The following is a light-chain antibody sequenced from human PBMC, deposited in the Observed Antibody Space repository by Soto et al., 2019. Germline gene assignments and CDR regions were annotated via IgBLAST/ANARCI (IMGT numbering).Light chain of an antibody. CDR3: SSYVGSNNV. CDR2: EVS. J-gene: IGLJ2*01. CDR1: SSDVGGYNY. Sequence: QSALTQPPSASGSPGQSVTISCSGTSSDVGGYNYVSWYQQHPGKAPKLMLFEVSKRPSGVPDRFSGSKSGNTASLTVSGLQAEDEADYYCSSYVGSNNVFGGGTKVTVL. V-gene: IGLV2-8*01.